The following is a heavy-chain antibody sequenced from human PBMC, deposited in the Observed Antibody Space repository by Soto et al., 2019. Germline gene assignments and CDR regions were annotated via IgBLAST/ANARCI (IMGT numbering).Heavy chain of an antibody. CDR3: ATSFRYFDN. CDR1: GFTPTTTP. Sequence: PGGSLRLSCAVSGFTPTTTPLSWVRQPPGKGLEWVATVSGAASHTYYVDSVRGRFFISRDNSKNTVTLQMNNLTVDDTAVYYCATSFRYFDNWGQGTRVTVSS. CDR2: VSGAASHT. J-gene: IGHJ4*02. V-gene: IGHV3-23*01. D-gene: IGHD3-9*01.